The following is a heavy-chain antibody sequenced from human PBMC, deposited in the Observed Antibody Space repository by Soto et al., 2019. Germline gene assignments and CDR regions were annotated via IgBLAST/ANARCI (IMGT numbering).Heavy chain of an antibody. CDR1: GFTFSSYW. D-gene: IGHD3-3*01. CDR3: AAYDFWSGYPDAFDI. Sequence: GGSLRLSCAASGFTFSSYWISWVRQAPGKGLEWVANIKQDGSEKYYVDSVKGRFTISRDNAKNSLYLQMNSLRAEDTAVYYCAAYDFWSGYPDAFDIWGQGTMVTVSS. J-gene: IGHJ3*02. V-gene: IGHV3-7*03. CDR2: IKQDGSEK.